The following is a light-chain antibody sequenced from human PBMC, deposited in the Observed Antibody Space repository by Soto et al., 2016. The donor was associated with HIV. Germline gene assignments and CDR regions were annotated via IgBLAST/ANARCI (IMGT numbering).Light chain of an antibody. CDR1: QSIGNW. J-gene: IGKJ1*01. V-gene: IGKV1-5*03. CDR3: QXYNRYPWT. CDR2: KAS. Sequence: DIQMTRSPSTLSASVGGRVTITCRASQSIGNWLAWYQQKPGKAPQLLIYKASNLEGGVPSRFSGSGSETDFTLTISSLQPDDIATYHCQXYNRYPWTFGQGTKVEIK.